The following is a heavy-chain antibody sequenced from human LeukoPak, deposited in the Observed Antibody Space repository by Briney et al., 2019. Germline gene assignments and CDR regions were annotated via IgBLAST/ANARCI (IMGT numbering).Heavy chain of an antibody. D-gene: IGHD1-26*01. CDR2: IYTSGST. J-gene: IGHJ6*03. V-gene: IGHV4-61*02. CDR3: AGEKGATKDYYYYYMDV. CDR1: GGSISSGSYY. Sequence: SETLSLTCTVSGGSISSGSYYWSWIRQPAGKGLEWIGRIYTSGSTNYNPSLKSRVTISVDTSKNQFSLKLSSVTAADTAVYYCAGEKGATKDYYYYYMDVWGKGTTVTVSS.